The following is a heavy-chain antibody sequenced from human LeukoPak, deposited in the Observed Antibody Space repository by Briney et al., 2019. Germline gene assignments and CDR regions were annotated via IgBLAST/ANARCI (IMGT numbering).Heavy chain of an antibody. J-gene: IGHJ4*02. V-gene: IGHV3-21*06. CDR2: IDSSGGYM. CDR3: LRGDRRDY. CDR1: GFTFSSYG. Sequence: TGGSLRLSCAASGFTFSSYGMHWARQAPGKGLEWVSSIDSSGGYMFYADSVKGRFIISRDNAKDSLYLQMNSLRVEDTAVYYCLRGDRRDYWGQGTLVTVSS.